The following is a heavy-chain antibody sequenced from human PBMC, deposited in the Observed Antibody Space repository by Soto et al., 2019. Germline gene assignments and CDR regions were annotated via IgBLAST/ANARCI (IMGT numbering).Heavy chain of an antibody. CDR2: IYWNDDK. Sequence: QITLKESGPTLVNPTQTLTLTCTFSGFSLSTSGVGVGWIRQPPGKALEWLALIYWNDDKRYSPSLKSRLTITKDTSKNQVVLTMTNMDPVDTATYYCALPTPPYYDFWSGYYTGSTVDSWGQGTLVTVSS. V-gene: IGHV2-5*01. CDR3: ALPTPPYYDFWSGYYTGSTVDS. D-gene: IGHD3-3*01. CDR1: GFSLSTSGVG. J-gene: IGHJ4*02.